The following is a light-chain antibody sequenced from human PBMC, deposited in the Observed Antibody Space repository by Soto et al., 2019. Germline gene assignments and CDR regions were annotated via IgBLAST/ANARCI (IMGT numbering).Light chain of an antibody. V-gene: IGLV2-14*03. CDR3: SSPTSSRTSV. Sequence: QSVLTQPASVSGSPGQSITISCTGTSSDVGGYNYASWYQHHPGKAPKLMIFDVSNRPSGVSNRFSGSKSGNTASLTISGLQAEDVADYYRSSPTSSRTSVFAPGSKVP. CDR1: SSDVGGYNY. CDR2: DVS. J-gene: IGLJ1*01.